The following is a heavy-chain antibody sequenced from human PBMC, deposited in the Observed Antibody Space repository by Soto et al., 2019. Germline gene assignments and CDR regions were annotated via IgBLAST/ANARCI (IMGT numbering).Heavy chain of an antibody. CDR1: GYTFTSYD. D-gene: IGHD3-22*01. J-gene: IGHJ3*02. CDR3: ARALSYHYDSSGYIRAIDAFDI. Sequence: ASVKVSCKASGYTFTSYDINWVRQATGQGLEWMGWMNPNSGNTGYAQKFQGRVTMTRNTSISTAYMELSSLRSEDTAVYYCARALSYHYDSSGYIRAIDAFDIWGQGTMVTVSS. V-gene: IGHV1-8*01. CDR2: MNPNSGNT.